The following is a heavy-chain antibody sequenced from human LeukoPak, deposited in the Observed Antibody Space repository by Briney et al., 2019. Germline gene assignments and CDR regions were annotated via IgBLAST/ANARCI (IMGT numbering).Heavy chain of an antibody. J-gene: IGHJ4*02. CDR1: GFTFSSYG. V-gene: IGHV3-33*01. CDR3: ATPFPDSSGYYFGY. CDR2: IWYDGNNK. Sequence: GGSLRLSCAASGFTFSSYGMHWVRQAPGKGLGGVAVIWYDGNNKYYADSVKGRFTISRDNSKNTLYLQMNSLRAEDTAVYYCATPFPDSSGYYFGYWGQGTLVTVSS. D-gene: IGHD3-22*01.